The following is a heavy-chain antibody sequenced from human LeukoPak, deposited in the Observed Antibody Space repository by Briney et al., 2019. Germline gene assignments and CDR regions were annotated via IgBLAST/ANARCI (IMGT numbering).Heavy chain of an antibody. CDR2: ISSSSSYI. CDR3: ARDQNVVVPAAMVTIFDY. CDR1: GFTFSSYS. Sequence: GGALRLSCAASGFTFSSYSMNGVRQAPGKGLEWVSSISSSSSYIYYADSVKGGFTISRDNAKNSLYLQMNSLRAEDTAVYYCARDQNVVVPAAMVTIFDYWGQGTLVTVSS. V-gene: IGHV3-21*01. D-gene: IGHD2-2*01. J-gene: IGHJ4*02.